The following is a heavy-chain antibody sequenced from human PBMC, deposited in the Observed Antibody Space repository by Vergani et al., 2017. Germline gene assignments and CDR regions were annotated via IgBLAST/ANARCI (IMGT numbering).Heavy chain of an antibody. CDR2: IYNSGNG. V-gene: IGHV4-39*01. CDR3: ESGMYYSDSTSHFRGRYFDV. Sequence: QMQLQESGPGLVKASETLSLTCTVSGDSIISRSYYWGWIRQPPGKGLEWSGSIYNSGNGDSSSSLKSRVTISADTSKNQFSLRLTSVTAADTAVYYWESGMYYSDSTSHFRGRYFDVWGRGTLVTVPS. CDR1: GDSIISRSYY. J-gene: IGHJ2*01. D-gene: IGHD3-16*01.